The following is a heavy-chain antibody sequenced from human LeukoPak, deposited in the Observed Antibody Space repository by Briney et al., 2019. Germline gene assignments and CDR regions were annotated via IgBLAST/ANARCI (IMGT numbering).Heavy chain of an antibody. CDR3: ARVQFGYGDYPDY. CDR1: GFTFSSYW. V-gene: IGHV3-7*01. D-gene: IGHD4-17*01. CDR2: IEQDGSEK. J-gene: IGHJ4*02. Sequence: GGSLRLSCAASGFTFSSYWMSWVRQAPGKGLEWVANIEQDGSEKYYVDSVKGRFTISRDNAKNSLYLQMNSLRAEDTAVYYCARVQFGYGDYPDYWGQGTLVTVSS.